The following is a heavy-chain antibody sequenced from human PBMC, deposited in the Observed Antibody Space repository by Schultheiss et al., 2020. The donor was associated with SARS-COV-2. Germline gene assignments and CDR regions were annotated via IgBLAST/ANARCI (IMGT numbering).Heavy chain of an antibody. V-gene: IGHV4-59*01. CDR1: GGSISSYY. D-gene: IGHD3-22*01. Sequence: SQTLSLTCTVSGGSISSYYWSWIRQPPGKGLEWIGYIYYSGSTYYNPSLKSLVTISVDTSKNQFSLKLSSVTAADTAVYYCARGGDSSGYYYYYYGMDVWGQGTTVTVSS. CDR2: IYYSGST. J-gene: IGHJ6*02. CDR3: ARGGDSSGYYYYYYGMDV.